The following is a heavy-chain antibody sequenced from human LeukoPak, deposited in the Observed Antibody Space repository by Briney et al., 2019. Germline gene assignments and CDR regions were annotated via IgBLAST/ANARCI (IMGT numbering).Heavy chain of an antibody. V-gene: IGHV1-69*05. CDR1: GGTFSSYA. Sequence: ASVKVSCKASGGTFSSYAISWVRQAPGQGLEWMGRIIPIFGTANYAQKFQGRVTITTDESTSTAHMELSSLRSEDTAVYYCAREAEMNWFDPWGQGTLVTVSS. CDR3: AREAEMNWFDP. CDR2: IIPIFGTA. J-gene: IGHJ5*02.